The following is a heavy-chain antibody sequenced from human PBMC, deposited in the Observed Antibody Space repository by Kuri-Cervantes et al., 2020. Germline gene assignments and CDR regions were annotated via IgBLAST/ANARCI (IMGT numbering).Heavy chain of an antibody. J-gene: IGHJ6*02. CDR2: IGTAGDT. CDR3: ARGGLYDHPVYYYGMDV. Sequence: GESLKISCAASGFTFSSYDMHWVRQATGKGLEWVSAIGTAGDTYYPGSVKGRFTISRENAKNSLYLQMNSLRAEDTAVYYCARGGLYDHPVYYYGMDVWGQGTTVTVSS. CDR1: GFTFSSYD. V-gene: IGHV3-13*01. D-gene: IGHD3-3*01.